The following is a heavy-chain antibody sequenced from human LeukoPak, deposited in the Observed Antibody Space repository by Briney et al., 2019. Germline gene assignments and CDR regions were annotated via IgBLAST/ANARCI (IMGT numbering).Heavy chain of an antibody. J-gene: IGHJ4*02. CDR3: ARYCSGGSCYFDY. Sequence: PSETLSLTCTVSGGSISSGTYYWSWIRQPAGKGLEWIGRIYTSGSTNYNPSLKSRVTISVDKSKNQFSLKLSSVTAADAAVYYCARYCSGGSCYFDYWGQGTLVTVSS. D-gene: IGHD2-15*01. V-gene: IGHV4-61*02. CDR1: GGSISSGTYY. CDR2: IYTSGST.